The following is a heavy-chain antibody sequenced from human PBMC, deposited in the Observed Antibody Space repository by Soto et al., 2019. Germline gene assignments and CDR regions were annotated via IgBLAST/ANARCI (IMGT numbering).Heavy chain of an antibody. CDR3: ARGLDSSGWYALDY. CDR2: INHSGST. Sequence: SETLSLTCAVYGGSFSGYYWSWIRQPPGKGLEWIGEINHSGSTNYNPSLKSRVTISVDTSKNQFSLKLSSVTAADTAVYYCARGLDSSGWYALDYWGQGTLVTVSS. J-gene: IGHJ4*02. CDR1: GGSFSGYY. D-gene: IGHD6-19*01. V-gene: IGHV4-34*01.